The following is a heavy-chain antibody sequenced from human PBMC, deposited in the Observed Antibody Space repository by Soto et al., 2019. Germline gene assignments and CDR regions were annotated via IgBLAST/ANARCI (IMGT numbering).Heavy chain of an antibody. CDR1: GFNFSTYS. CDR3: ASGGSVSY. V-gene: IGHV3-30*03. Sequence: GSLRLSCEASGFNFSTYSINWVRQAPGKGLEWVAVISYDGSNKYYADSVKGRFTISRDNSKNTLYLQMNSLRAEDTAVYYCASGGSVSYWGQGTLVTVSS. CDR2: ISYDGSNK. J-gene: IGHJ4*02. D-gene: IGHD2-8*01.